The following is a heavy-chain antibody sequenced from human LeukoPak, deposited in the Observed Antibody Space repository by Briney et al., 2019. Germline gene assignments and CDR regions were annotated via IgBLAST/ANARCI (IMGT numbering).Heavy chain of an antibody. D-gene: IGHD4-17*01. J-gene: IGHJ4*02. CDR2: INHSGST. Sequence: PSETLSLTCAVYGGSFSGYYWSWIRQPPGKGLEWIGEINHSGSTNYNPSLKSRVTISVDTSKNQFSLKLSSVTAADTAVYYCARHYSSRVYGDFDYWGQGTLVTVSS. CDR3: ARHYSSRVYGDFDY. CDR1: GGSFSGYY. V-gene: IGHV4-34*01.